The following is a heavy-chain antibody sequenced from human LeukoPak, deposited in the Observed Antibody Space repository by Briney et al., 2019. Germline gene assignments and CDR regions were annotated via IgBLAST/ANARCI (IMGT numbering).Heavy chain of an antibody. CDR1: GFTFSSYW. CDR2: IKQDGSEK. V-gene: IGHV3-7*01. J-gene: IGHJ3*02. CDR3: ARDLRYCTNGVCYDDRGAFDI. Sequence: PGGSLRLSCAASGFTFSSYWMSWVRQAPGKGLEWVANIKQDGSEKYYVDSVKGRFTISRDNAKNSLYLQMNSLRAEDTAVYYCARDLRYCTNGVCYDDRGAFDIWGQGTLVTVSS. D-gene: IGHD2-8*01.